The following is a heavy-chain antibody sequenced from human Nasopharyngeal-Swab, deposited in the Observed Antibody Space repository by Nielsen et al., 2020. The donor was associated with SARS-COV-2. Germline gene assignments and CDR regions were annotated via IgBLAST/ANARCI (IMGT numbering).Heavy chain of an antibody. CDR2: IWYDGSNK. CDR3: ARDMVLLPYSGSYPDAFDI. J-gene: IGHJ3*02. Sequence: GGSLRLSWAASGFTFSSYGMHWVHQAPGKGLEWLAVIWYDGSNKYYADSVKGRFTISRDNSKNTLYLQMNSLRAEDTAVYYCARDMVLLPYSGSYPDAFDIWGQGTMVTVSS. CDR1: GFTFSSYG. V-gene: IGHV3-33*01. D-gene: IGHD1-26*01.